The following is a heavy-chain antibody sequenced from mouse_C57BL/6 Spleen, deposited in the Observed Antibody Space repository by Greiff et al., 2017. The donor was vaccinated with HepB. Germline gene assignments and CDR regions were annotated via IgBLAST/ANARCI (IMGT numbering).Heavy chain of an antibody. J-gene: IGHJ2*01. Sequence: VQLQQPGAELVRPGSSVKLSCKASGYTITSYWMDWVKQRPGQGLEWIGNIYPSDSETHYNQKFKDKATLTVDKSSSTAYMQLSSLTSEDSAVYYCARNYYFDYWGQGTTLTVSS. CDR2: IYPSDSET. V-gene: IGHV1-61*01. CDR3: ARNYYFDY. CDR1: GYTITSYW.